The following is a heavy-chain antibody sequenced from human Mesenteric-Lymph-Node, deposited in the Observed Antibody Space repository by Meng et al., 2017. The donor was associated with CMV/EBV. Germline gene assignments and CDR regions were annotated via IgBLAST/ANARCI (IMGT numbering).Heavy chain of an antibody. CDR1: GFTFSTYA. CDR2: ITSSSTNI. D-gene: IGHD6-6*01. J-gene: IGHJ3*02. V-gene: IGHV3-21*01. Sequence: GESLKISCAASGFTFSTYAMSWVRQAPGKGLEWVSCITSSSTNIYYADSVKGRFTVSRDNAKNALYLQMNSLRAEDTAVYYCAREEDSSSWGGAFDIWGQGTLVTVSS. CDR3: AREEDSSSWGGAFDI.